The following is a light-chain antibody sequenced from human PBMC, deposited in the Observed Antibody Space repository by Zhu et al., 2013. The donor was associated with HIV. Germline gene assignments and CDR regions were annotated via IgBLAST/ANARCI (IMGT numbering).Light chain of an antibody. CDR3: QQYGSSPRT. Sequence: EIVLTQSPATLSLSPGERVTLSCRANQSVSSSYLAWYQQTPGQAPRLLIYRASSRATGIPARFSGSGSGTDFTLTISRLEPEDFAVYYCQQYGSSPRTFGQGTKVEIK. CDR1: QSVSSSY. V-gene: IGKV3-20*01. CDR2: RAS. J-gene: IGKJ1*01.